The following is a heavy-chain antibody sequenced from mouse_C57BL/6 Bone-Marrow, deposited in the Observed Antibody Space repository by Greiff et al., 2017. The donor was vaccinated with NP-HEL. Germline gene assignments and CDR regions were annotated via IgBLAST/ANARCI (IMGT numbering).Heavy chain of an antibody. D-gene: IGHD1-1*01. CDR1: GYTFTSYD. CDR3: ARSGSSDAAWFAY. J-gene: IGHJ3*01. CDR2: IYPRDGST. Sequence: QVQLQQSGPELVKPGASVKLSCKASGYTFTSYDINWVKQRPGQGLEWIGWIYPRDGSTKYNEKFKGKATLTVDTSSSTAYMELNSLTSEDSAVYFCARSGSSDAAWFAYWGQGTLVTVSA. V-gene: IGHV1-85*01.